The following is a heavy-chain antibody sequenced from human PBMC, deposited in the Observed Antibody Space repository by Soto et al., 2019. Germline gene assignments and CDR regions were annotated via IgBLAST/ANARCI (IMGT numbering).Heavy chain of an antibody. Sequence: QVQLLESGGCVVQPGRSLRLSCAASGFTFSSYAMHWFRQAPGKGLEWVAVISYDGSNKYYADSVKGRFTISRDNSKNTLYLQMNSLRAEDTAVYYCARDRVYSGYDYALGYWCQGTLVTVSS. CDR2: ISYDGSNK. CDR3: ARDRVYSGYDYALGY. J-gene: IGHJ4*02. D-gene: IGHD5-12*01. V-gene: IGHV3-30-3*01. CDR1: GFTFSSYA.